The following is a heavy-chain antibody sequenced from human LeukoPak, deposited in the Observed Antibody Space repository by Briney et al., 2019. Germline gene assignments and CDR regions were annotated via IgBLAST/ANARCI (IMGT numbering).Heavy chain of an antibody. J-gene: IGHJ4*02. V-gene: IGHV1-2*06. Sequence: ASVKVSCKASGYTFTGYYLHWVRQAPGQGLEWMGRINPNSGGTNYAQKFQGRVTMTRDTSISTAYMELSSLRSDDTAVYYCGRVGRSWDNTAFDYWGQGTLVTVSS. CDR2: INPNSGGT. CDR1: GYTFTGYY. D-gene: IGHD6-13*01. CDR3: GRVGRSWDNTAFDY.